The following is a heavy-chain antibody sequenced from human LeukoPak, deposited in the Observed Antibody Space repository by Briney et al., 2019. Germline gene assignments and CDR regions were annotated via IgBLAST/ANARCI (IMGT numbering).Heavy chain of an antibody. CDR3: ARESFGLDV. V-gene: IGHV4-31*03. Sequence: PSQTLSLTCTVSGGPISTAGDYWSWIRQHPGKGLEWIGYSSYSGSTYYNPSLKSRVTISVDTSKNQFSLKLGSVTAADTAVYYCARESFGLDVWGQGTTVTVSS. CDR1: GGPISTAGDY. CDR2: SSYSGST. J-gene: IGHJ6*02.